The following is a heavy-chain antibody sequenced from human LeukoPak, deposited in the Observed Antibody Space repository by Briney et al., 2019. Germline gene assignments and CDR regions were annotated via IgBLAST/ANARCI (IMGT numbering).Heavy chain of an antibody. CDR2: ISAYNGNT. J-gene: IGHJ4*02. CDR3: AGGPLVRGVTLPDY. D-gene: IGHD3-10*01. Sequence: ASVKVSCKASGYTFTSYGISWVRQAPGQGLEWMGWISAYNGNTNYAQKLQGRVTMTTDASTSTAYMELRSLRSDDTAVYYCAGGPLVRGVTLPDYWGQGTLVTVSS. V-gene: IGHV1-18*01. CDR1: GYTFTSYG.